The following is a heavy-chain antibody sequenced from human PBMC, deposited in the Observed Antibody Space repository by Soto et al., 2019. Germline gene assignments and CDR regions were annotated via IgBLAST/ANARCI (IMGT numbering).Heavy chain of an antibody. J-gene: IGHJ6*02. D-gene: IGHD5-18*01. CDR3: ARDMRRDTAMVTGYYYGMDV. CDR2: INPSGGST. V-gene: IGHV1-46*01. CDR1: GYTFTSYY. Sequence: GASVKVSCKASGYTFTSYYMHWVRQAPGQGLEWMGIINPSGGSTSYAQKFQGRVTMTRDTSTSTVYMELSSLRSEDTAVYYCARDMRRDTAMVTGYYYGMDVWGRGTTVTVSS.